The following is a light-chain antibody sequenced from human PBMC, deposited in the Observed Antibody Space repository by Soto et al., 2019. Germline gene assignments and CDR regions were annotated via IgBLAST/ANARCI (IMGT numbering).Light chain of an antibody. Sequence: EIVLPQSPGTLSLSPGESATLSCRASQSVSSSYLAWYQQPPGQAPRLLIYAASSRATGIPDRFSGSGSGTEFTLTISSLQSEDFAVYFCQSSNDWPLTFGGGTKVDIK. V-gene: IGKV3-20*01. CDR2: AAS. CDR3: QSSNDWPLT. CDR1: QSVSSSY. J-gene: IGKJ4*01.